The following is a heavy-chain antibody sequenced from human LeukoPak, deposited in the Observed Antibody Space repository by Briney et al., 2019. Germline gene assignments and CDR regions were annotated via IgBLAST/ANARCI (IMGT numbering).Heavy chain of an antibody. CDR1: GYTLTNYH. CDR3: ARVGVAGPFDY. J-gene: IGHJ4*02. Sequence: ASVKVSCKASGYTLTNYHIQWVRQAPGQGLEWMGIINPSGGSTSYAQNFQGRVTMTRNASTSTVSMELNSLRSDDTAVYYCARVGVAGPFDYWGQGTLVTVSS. V-gene: IGHV1-46*01. CDR2: INPSGGST. D-gene: IGHD6-19*01.